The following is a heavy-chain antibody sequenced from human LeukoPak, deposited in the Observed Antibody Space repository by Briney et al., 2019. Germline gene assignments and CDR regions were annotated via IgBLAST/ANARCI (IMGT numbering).Heavy chain of an antibody. CDR1: GGSISSYY. Sequence: SETLSLTCTVSGGSISSYYWSWLRQPPGKGLEWIGYIYYSGSTNYNPSLKSRVTISLDTSKNQFSLKLSSVTAADTAVYYCARHSPPGNSKSPYFFDYWGQGTLVTVSS. CDR2: IYYSGST. J-gene: IGHJ4*02. D-gene: IGHD4-11*01. CDR3: ARHSPPGNSKSPYFFDY. V-gene: IGHV4-59*08.